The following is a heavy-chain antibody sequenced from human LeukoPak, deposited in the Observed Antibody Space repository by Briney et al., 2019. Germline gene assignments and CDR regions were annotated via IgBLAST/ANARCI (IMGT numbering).Heavy chain of an antibody. CDR3: AKGPWLAYPYYFDY. D-gene: IGHD6-19*01. CDR2: ISSSGSNI. Sequence: GGSLRLSCAASGFTFSSYEMNWVRQAPGKGREWVSYISSSGSNIYYPDSVKGPFPISRDNPKNPLYLQMNSLRAEDTAVYYCAKGPWLAYPYYFDYWGQGTLVTVSS. CDR1: GFTFSSYE. J-gene: IGHJ4*02. V-gene: IGHV3-48*03.